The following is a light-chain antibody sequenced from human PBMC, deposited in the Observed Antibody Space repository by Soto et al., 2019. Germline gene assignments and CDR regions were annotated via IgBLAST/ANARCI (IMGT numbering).Light chain of an antibody. CDR1: SSNIGSNS. CDR2: DNN. V-gene: IGLV1-51*01. CDR3: GSWDSSLTAVV. Sequence: QAVVTQPPSVSAAPGQKVSISCSGSSSNIGSNSVSWYQQLPGTAPRLLIYDNNHRPSGISDRFSVSKSGTSATLGITGLQTGDEADYFCGSWDSSLTAVVFGGGTKVTVL. J-gene: IGLJ3*02.